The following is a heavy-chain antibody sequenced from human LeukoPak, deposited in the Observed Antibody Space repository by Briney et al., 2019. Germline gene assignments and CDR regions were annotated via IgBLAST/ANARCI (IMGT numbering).Heavy chain of an antibody. CDR2: IYSSGGT. D-gene: IGHD3-10*01. CDR1: GGSINNYY. CDR3: ARDRPYGSGSSFSLGVDV. V-gene: IGHV4-59*01. Sequence: PSETLSLTCTVSGGSINNYYWSWIRQPPGKGLEWIGYIYSSGGTKYNPSLKSRVTISVDTSKNQFSPKLSSVTAADAAVYYCARDRPYGSGSSFSLGVDVWGQGTTVTVSS. J-gene: IGHJ6*02.